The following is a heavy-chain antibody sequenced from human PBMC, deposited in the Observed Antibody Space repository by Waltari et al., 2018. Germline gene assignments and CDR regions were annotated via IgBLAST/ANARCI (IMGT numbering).Heavy chain of an antibody. J-gene: IGHJ4*02. CDR3: ARTSDNQYDSSGYNWDY. Sequence: EVQLVESGGGLVQPGGSLRLSCAASGFTFSRFWMHWVRQAPGKGLVWVSCINMNGSPAGYADSVKGRFTISRDNAKDTLYLQLSSLRAEDTAVYYCARTSDNQYDSSGYNWDYWGQGTLVTVSS. CDR2: INMNGSPA. V-gene: IGHV3-74*01. CDR1: GFTFSRFW. D-gene: IGHD3-22*01.